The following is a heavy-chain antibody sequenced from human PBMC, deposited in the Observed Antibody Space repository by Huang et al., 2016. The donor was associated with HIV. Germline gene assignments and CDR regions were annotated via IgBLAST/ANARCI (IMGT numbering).Heavy chain of an antibody. CDR1: GFSFTNYW. CDR3: VRSTSGYYYRTDY. CDR2: IYPGDSDT. V-gene: IGHV5-51*01. Sequence: EVQLAQSGPEVKKPGESLKISCKGSGFSFTNYWIGWVRQMPGKGLGWMGIIYPGDSDTKYSPSFQGQGTISADKSISTAYLQWSSLKASDTAMYYCVRSTSGYYYRTDYWGQGTLVTVSS. D-gene: IGHD3-22*01. J-gene: IGHJ4*02.